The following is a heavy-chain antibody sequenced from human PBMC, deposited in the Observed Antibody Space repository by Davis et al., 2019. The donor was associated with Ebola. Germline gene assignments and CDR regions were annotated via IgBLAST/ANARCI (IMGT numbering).Heavy chain of an antibody. Sequence: GESLKISCAASGFTFSSYGMHWVRQAPGKGLEWVAVISYDGSNKYYADSVKGRFTISRDNSKNTLYLQMNSLRAEDTAVYYCAKDAGYCTNGVCYKGWFDPWGQGTLVTVSS. V-gene: IGHV3-30*18. CDR1: GFTFSSYG. CDR3: AKDAGYCTNGVCYKGWFDP. J-gene: IGHJ5*02. D-gene: IGHD2-8*01. CDR2: ISYDGSNK.